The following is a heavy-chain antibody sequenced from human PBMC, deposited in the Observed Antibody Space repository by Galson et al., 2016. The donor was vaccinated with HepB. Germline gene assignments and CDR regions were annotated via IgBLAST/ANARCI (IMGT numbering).Heavy chain of an antibody. CDR2: IIPIFCTA. V-gene: IGHV1-69*13. CDR1: GGTFSSYA. D-gene: IGHD3-9*01. J-gene: IGHJ4*02. Sequence: SVKVSCKASGGTFSSYAISWVRQAPGQGLEWMGGIIPIFCTANYAQKFQGRVTITAGESTSTAYMELSSLRSEDTAVYYCASRGYYDILTGWIPDYWGQGTLVTVSS. CDR3: ASRGYYDILTGWIPDY.